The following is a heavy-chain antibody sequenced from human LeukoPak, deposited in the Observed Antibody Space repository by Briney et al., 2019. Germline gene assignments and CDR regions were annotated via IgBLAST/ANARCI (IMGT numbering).Heavy chain of an antibody. J-gene: IGHJ6*02. CDR3: ARSRQTYYYGSGSHREDYYYYGMDV. D-gene: IGHD3-10*01. Sequence: SVKVSCKASGGTFISYAISWVRQAPGQGLEWMGGIIPIFGTANYAQKFQGRVTITADESTSTAYMELSSLRSEDTAVYYCARSRQTYYYGSGSHREDYYYYGMDVWGQGTTVTVSS. V-gene: IGHV1-69*13. CDR2: IIPIFGTA. CDR1: GGTFISYA.